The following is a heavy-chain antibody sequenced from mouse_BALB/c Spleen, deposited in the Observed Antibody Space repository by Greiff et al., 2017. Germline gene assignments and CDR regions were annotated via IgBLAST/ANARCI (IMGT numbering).Heavy chain of an antibody. CDR3: AREKYGNYVGFAY. V-gene: IGHV2-9*02. J-gene: IGHJ3*01. CDR1: GFSLTSYG. Sequence: VQRVESGPGLVAPSQSLSITCTVSGFSLTSYGVHWVRQPPGKGLEWLGVIWAGGSTNYNSALMSRLSISKDNSKSQVFLKMNSLQTDDTAMYYCAREKYGNYVGFAYWGQGTLVTVSA. D-gene: IGHD2-10*02. CDR2: IWAGGST.